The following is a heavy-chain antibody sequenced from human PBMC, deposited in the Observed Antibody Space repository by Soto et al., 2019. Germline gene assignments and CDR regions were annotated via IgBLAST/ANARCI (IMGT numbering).Heavy chain of an antibody. CDR2: IWYDGSNK. CDR3: ARDVEGVLLWFGELSS. V-gene: IGHV3-33*01. CDR1: GFTFSSYG. D-gene: IGHD3-10*01. Sequence: QVQLVESGGGVVQPGRSLRLSCAASGFTFSSYGMHWVRQAPGKGLEWVAVIWYDGSNKYYADSVKGRFTISRDNSKNTLYLQMNSLRAEDTAVYYCARDVEGVLLWFGELSSWGQGTLVTVSS. J-gene: IGHJ4*02.